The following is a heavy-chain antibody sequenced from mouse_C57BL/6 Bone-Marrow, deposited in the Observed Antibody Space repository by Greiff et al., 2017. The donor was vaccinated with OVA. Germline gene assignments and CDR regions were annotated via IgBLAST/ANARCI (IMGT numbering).Heavy chain of an antibody. J-gene: IGHJ2*01. Sequence: QVQLQQPGAELVMPGASVKLSCKASGYTFTSYWMHWVKQRPGQGLEWIGEIDPSDSYTNYNQKFKGKSTLTVDKSSSTAYMQLSSLTSEDSAVYYCARGLWLRRSYFDYWGQGTTLTVSS. CDR1: GYTFTSYW. CDR2: IDPSDSYT. V-gene: IGHV1-69*01. CDR3: ARGLWLRRSYFDY. D-gene: IGHD2-2*01.